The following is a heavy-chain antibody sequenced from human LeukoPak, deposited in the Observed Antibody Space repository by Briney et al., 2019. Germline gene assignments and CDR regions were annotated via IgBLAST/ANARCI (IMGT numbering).Heavy chain of an antibody. J-gene: IGHJ4*02. V-gene: IGHV4-39*01. D-gene: IGHD3-16*02. CDR1: GGSISSSSYY. CDR3: ARLWGSYRYPDY. Sequence: PSETLSLTCTVSGGSISSSSYYWGWIRQPPGKGLEWIGSIYYSGSTYYNPSLKSRVTISVDTSKNQFSLKLSSVTAADTAVYYCARLWGSYRYPDYWGQGTLVTVSS. CDR2: IYYSGST.